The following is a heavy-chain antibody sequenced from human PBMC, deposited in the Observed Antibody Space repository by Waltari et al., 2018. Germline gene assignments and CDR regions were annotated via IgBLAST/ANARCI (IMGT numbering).Heavy chain of an antibody. J-gene: IGHJ5*02. CDR2: ITHSGSA. V-gene: IGHV4-34*01. CDR3: ARGGNYHANVDYSNWFDP. Sequence: QVQLQQWGAGLLKPSETLSLTCAVYGGSLGDYYWSWIRQPPGKGLEWIGEITHSGSAAHNAPLQSRVIISIDTSKRQFSLKLTSVTAADTANYFCARGGNYHANVDYSNWFDPWGRGTPVTVSS. D-gene: IGHD3-16*01. CDR1: GGSLGDYY.